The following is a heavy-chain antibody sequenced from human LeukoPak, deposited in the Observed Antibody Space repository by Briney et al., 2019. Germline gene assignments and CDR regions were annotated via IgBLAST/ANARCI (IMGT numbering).Heavy chain of an antibody. CDR3: ARGGVVEIGAVGMDV. CDR2: TLPVLGTV. D-gene: IGHD5-12*01. J-gene: IGHJ6*02. CDR1: GGSFSTYV. V-gene: IGHV1-69*04. Sequence: SVKVSCKTSGGSFSTYVINWVRQAPGQGLEWMGRTLPVLGTVNYAQSFPGRVNITADTATNTGYMELSSLKSEDTAVYYCARGGVVEIGAVGMDVWGQGTTVTVSS.